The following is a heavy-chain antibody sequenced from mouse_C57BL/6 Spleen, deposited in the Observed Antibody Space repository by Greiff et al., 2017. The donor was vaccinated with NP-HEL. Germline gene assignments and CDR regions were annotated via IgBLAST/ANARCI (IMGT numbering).Heavy chain of an antibody. CDR3: ARWRYGSSYGDAMDD. CDR1: GYTFTSYW. D-gene: IGHD1-1*01. J-gene: IGHJ4*01. Sequence: QVQLKQSGAELAKPGASVKLSCKASGYTFTSYWMHWVKQRPGQGLEWIGYINPSSGYTKYNQKFKDKATLTADKSSSTAYMQLSSLTSEDSAVYYCARWRYGSSYGDAMDDWGQGTSVTVSS. CDR2: INPSSGYT. V-gene: IGHV1-7*01.